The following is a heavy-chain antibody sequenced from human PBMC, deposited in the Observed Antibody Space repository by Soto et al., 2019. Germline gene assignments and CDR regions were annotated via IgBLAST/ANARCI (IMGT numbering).Heavy chain of an antibody. CDR3: AKAGPQWPTSSYYFDY. J-gene: IGHJ4*02. V-gene: IGHV3-30*18. CDR2: ISYDGSNK. D-gene: IGHD6-19*01. Sequence: QVQLVESGGGVVQPGRSLRLSCAASGFTFSSYGMHWVRQAPGKGLEWVAVISYDGSNKYYADSVKGRFTISRDNSKNTLYLQMNGQRAEDTAVYYCAKAGPQWPTSSYYFDYGGEGTLVAVSS. CDR1: GFTFSSYG.